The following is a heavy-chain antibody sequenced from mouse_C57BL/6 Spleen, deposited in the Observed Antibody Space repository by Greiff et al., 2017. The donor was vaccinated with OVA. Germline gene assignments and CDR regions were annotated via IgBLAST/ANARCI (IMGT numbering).Heavy chain of an antibody. CDR3: ARSDYDDY. D-gene: IGHD2-4*01. Sequence: EVQLKQSGPELVKPGASVKISCKASGYTFTDYYMNWVKQSHGTSLEWIGDLNPNNGGTSSNQKFKGKATLPVDKSSRTAYMELRSLTSEYSAVYYFARSDYDDYWGQGTTLTVSS. CDR1: GYTFTDYY. CDR2: LNPNNGGT. V-gene: IGHV1-26*01. J-gene: IGHJ2*01.